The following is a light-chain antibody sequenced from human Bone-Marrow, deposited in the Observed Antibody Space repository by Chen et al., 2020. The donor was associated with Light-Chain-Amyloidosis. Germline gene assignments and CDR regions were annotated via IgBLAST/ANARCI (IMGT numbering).Light chain of an antibody. V-gene: IGLV3-21*02. CDR2: DDS. J-gene: IGLJ2*01. CDR3: QVWDSINDQVV. CDR1: DIETES. Sequence: SYVLTQPPAVSVAPGQTARITCGGDDIETESVHWYPLKPGQAPVLVVEDDSDRPSGIPERCSGDNAGNTATLTSSRVEGGDEADYYCQVWDSINDQVVFGGGTKLTVL.